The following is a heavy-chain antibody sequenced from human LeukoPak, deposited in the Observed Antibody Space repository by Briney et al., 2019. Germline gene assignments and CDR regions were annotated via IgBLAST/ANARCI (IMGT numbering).Heavy chain of an antibody. V-gene: IGHV3-53*01. CDR2: IYSGGST. CDR1: GFTLSSYA. D-gene: IGHD2-2*01. J-gene: IGHJ4*02. Sequence: GGSLRLSCAASGFTLSSYAMSWVRQGPGKGLEWVSVIYSGGSTYYADSVKGRFTISRDNSKNTLYLQMNSLRAEDTAVYYCARPYCSSTSCPLGYWGQGTLVTVSS. CDR3: ARPYCSSTSCPLGY.